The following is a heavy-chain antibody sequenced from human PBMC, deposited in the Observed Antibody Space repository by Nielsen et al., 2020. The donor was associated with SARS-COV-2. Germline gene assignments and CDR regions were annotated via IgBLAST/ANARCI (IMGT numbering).Heavy chain of an antibody. Sequence: ASVKVSCKASGYTFTSYGISWVRQAPGQGLEWMGWISAYNGNTNYAQKLQGRVTMTTDTSTSTAYMELRSLRSDDTAVYYCASGYSYGRYYYYGMDVWGQGTTVTVSS. CDR3: ASGYSYGRYYYYGMDV. D-gene: IGHD5-18*01. V-gene: IGHV1-18*01. CDR1: GYTFTSYG. CDR2: ISAYNGNT. J-gene: IGHJ6*02.